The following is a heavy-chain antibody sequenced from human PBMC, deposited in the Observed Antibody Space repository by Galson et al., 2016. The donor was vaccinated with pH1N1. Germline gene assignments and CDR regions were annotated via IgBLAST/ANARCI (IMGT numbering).Heavy chain of an antibody. Sequence: ETLSLTCTVSGGSISSSSYYWGWIRQPPGKGLEWIGNIYYSGSTYYNPSLKSRVTISVDTSKNQFSLKLSSVTAADTAVYYCARLDSPYEIGGGNFDYRGQGTLVTVSS. J-gene: IGHJ4*02. CDR3: ARLDSPYEIGGGNFDY. V-gene: IGHV4-39*01. CDR2: IYYSGST. D-gene: IGHD1-26*01. CDR1: GGSISSSSYY.